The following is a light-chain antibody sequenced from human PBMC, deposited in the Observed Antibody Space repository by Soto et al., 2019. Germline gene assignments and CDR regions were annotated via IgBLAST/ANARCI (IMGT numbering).Light chain of an antibody. CDR1: QSVRSNY. CDR3: QQDGSSIT. J-gene: IGKJ5*01. CDR2: GAS. V-gene: IGKV3-20*01. Sequence: EIVLTQSPGTLSLSPGERATLSCRASQSVRSNYLAWYQQKPGQAPRPLIFGASSRATGIPDRFSGSGAGTHVTLSNSRLEPEDFAVYCCQQDGSSITFGQGTRLEIK.